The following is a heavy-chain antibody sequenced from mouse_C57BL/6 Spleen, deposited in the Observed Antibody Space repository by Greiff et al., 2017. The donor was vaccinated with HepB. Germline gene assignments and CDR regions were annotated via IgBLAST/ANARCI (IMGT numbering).Heavy chain of an antibody. CDR1: GFNIKDDY. CDR2: IDPENGDT. V-gene: IGHV14-4*01. D-gene: IGHD2-5*01. CDR3: TLYYSKGYFDY. J-gene: IGHJ2*01. Sequence: VQLQQSGAELVRPGASVKLSCTASGFNIKDDYMHWVKQRPEQGLEWIGWIDPENGDTEYASKFQGKATITADTSSNTAYLQLSSLTSEDTAVYYCTLYYSKGYFDYWGQGTTLTVSS.